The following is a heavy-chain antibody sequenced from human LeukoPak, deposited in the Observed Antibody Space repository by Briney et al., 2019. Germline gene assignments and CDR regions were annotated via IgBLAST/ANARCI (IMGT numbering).Heavy chain of an antibody. D-gene: IGHD6-13*01. J-gene: IGHJ4*02. Sequence: GASVKVSCKASGYTFTSYGISWVRQAPGQGLEWMGWISAYNGNTNYAQKLQGRVTMTTDTSTSTAYMELRSLRSDDTAVYYCARDDLIAAAGSGLDYWGQGTLVTVSS. CDR2: ISAYNGNT. V-gene: IGHV1-18*01. CDR1: GYTFTSYG. CDR3: ARDDLIAAAGSGLDY.